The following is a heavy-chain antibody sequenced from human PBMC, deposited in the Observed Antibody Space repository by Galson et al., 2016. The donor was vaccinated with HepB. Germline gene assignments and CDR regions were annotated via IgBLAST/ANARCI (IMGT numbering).Heavy chain of an antibody. V-gene: IGHV4-39*07. CDR2: INHSGST. D-gene: IGHD5-18*01. CDR1: GGSISSSSYY. J-gene: IGHJ5*02. Sequence: SETLSLTCTVSGGSISSSSYYWGWIRQPPGKGLEWIGEINHSGSTNYNPSLKSRVTISVDTSKNQFSLKLSSVTAADTAVYYCARDLTMVTTGWFDPWGQGTLVTVSS. CDR3: ARDLTMVTTGWFDP.